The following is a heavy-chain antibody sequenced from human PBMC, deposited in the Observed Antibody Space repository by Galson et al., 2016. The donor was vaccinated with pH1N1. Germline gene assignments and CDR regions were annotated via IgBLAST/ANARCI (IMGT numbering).Heavy chain of an antibody. CDR1: GGSISSGGYY. CDR2: IYYSGST. J-gene: IGHJ4*02. Sequence: TLSLTCTFSGGSISSGGYYWSWIRQHPGKGLEWIGYIYYSGSTYYNPSLKSRVTISVDTSKNQFSLKLRSVTAADTAVYYCARGSSSMEGEYYFGYWGQGTLVTVSS. CDR3: ARGSSSMEGEYYFGY. D-gene: IGHD6-6*01. V-gene: IGHV4-31*03.